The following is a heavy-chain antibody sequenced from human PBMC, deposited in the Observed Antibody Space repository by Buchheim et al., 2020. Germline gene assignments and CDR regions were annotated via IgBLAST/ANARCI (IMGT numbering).Heavy chain of an antibody. CDR2: IYYSGST. J-gene: IGHJ4*02. V-gene: IGHV4-59*01. CDR3: AVRNYGSSWYVGY. CDR1: GGSISSYY. D-gene: IGHD6-13*01. Sequence: QVQLQESGPGLVKPSETLSLTCTVSGGSISSYYWSWIRQPPGKGLEWIGYIYYSGSTNYNPSLKSRVTISVDTSKNQFSLKLSSVTAADTAVYYCAVRNYGSSWYVGYWGQGTL.